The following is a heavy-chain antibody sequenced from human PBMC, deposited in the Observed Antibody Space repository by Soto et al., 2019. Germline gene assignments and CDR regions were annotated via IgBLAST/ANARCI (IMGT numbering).Heavy chain of an antibody. CDR1: GFTFSSYA. D-gene: IGHD6-19*01. J-gene: IGHJ4*02. Sequence: GGSLRLSCAASGFTFSSYAMSWVRQAPGKGLEWVSAISGSGGSTYYADSVKGRFTISRDNSKNTLYLQMNSLRAEDTAVYYCAKDIAVAGTGDYFDYWGQGTLVTVSS. CDR3: AKDIAVAGTGDYFDY. CDR2: ISGSGGST. V-gene: IGHV3-23*01.